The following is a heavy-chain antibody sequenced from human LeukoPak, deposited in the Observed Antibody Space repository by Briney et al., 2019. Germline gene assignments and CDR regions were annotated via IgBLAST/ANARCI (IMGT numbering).Heavy chain of an antibody. CDR3: ASALRGCSGGSCYSTALYYFDY. V-gene: IGHV1-8*01. Sequence: ASVKVSCKASGYTFTSYDINWVRQATGQGLEWMGWMNPNSGNTGYAQKFQGRVAMTRNTSISTAYMELSSLRPEDTAVYYCASALRGCSGGSCYSTALYYFDYWGQGTLVTVSS. CDR1: GYTFTSYD. J-gene: IGHJ4*02. D-gene: IGHD2-15*01. CDR2: MNPNSGNT.